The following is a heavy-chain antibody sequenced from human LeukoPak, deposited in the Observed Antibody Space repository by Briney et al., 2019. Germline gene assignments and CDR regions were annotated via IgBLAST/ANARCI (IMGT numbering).Heavy chain of an antibody. J-gene: IGHJ6*03. Sequence: GGSLRLSCAASGFTFSSYWMSWVRQAPGKGLEWVANIKQDGSEKYYVDSVKGRFTISRDNAKNSLYLQMNSLRAEDTAVYYCARDSGSFPWDYYYYMDVWGKGTTVTVSS. CDR2: IKQDGSEK. D-gene: IGHD1-26*01. CDR1: GFTFSSYW. V-gene: IGHV3-7*01. CDR3: ARDSGSFPWDYYYYMDV.